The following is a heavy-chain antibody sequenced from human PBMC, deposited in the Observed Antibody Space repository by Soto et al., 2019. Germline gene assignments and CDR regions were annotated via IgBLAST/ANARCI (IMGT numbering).Heavy chain of an antibody. V-gene: IGHV4-39*01. CDR2: TYYSGST. J-gene: IGHJ4*02. CDR1: GGSISSSSYY. Sequence: SETLSLTCTVAGGSISSSSYYWGWVRQPPGKGLEWSGSTYYSGSTYYNPSLRSRVTISVDTSKNQFSLKLSSVTAADTAVYYCASARGVLGEFPYWGQGTLVTVSS. CDR3: ASARGVLGEFPY. D-gene: IGHD3-16*01.